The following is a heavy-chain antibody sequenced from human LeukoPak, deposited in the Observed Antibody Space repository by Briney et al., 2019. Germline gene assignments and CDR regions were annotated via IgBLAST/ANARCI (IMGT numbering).Heavy chain of an antibody. J-gene: IGHJ4*02. Sequence: PSETLSLTCAVYGGSFSGYYWSWLRQPPGKGLEWIGEINHSGSTNYNPSLKSRVTISVDTSKNQFSLKLSSVTAADTAVYYCARPRATMVRGSFDYWGQGTLVTVSS. CDR1: GGSFSGYY. CDR3: ARPRATMVRGSFDY. D-gene: IGHD3-10*01. CDR2: INHSGST. V-gene: IGHV4-34*01.